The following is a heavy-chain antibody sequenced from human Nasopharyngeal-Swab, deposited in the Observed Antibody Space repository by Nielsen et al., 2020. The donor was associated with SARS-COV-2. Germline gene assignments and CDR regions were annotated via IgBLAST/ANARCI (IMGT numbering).Heavy chain of an antibody. D-gene: IGHD4-17*01. V-gene: IGHV6-1*01. J-gene: IGHJ6*03. Sequence: WIRQSPSRGLEWLGRTYYGSKWYNDYAVSVKSRITINPDTSKNQFSLHLNSVTPEDTAVYYCARARGAYGDYYYYYYTDVWGKGTTATVSS. CDR3: ARARGAYGDYYYYYYTDV. CDR2: TYYGSKWYN.